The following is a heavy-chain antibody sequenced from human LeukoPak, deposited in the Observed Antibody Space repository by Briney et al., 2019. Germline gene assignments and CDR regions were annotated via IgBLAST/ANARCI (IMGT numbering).Heavy chain of an antibody. Sequence: GGSLRLSCAASGFTFSDYYRSWIRQAPGRGLEWVSYISSSGSTIYYADSVKGRFTISRDNAKNSLYLQMNSLRAEDTAVYYCAGRFLGSYFDYWGQGTLVTVSS. CDR2: ISSSGSTI. V-gene: IGHV3-11*01. CDR1: GFTFSDYY. D-gene: IGHD3-3*01. CDR3: AGRFLGSYFDY. J-gene: IGHJ4*02.